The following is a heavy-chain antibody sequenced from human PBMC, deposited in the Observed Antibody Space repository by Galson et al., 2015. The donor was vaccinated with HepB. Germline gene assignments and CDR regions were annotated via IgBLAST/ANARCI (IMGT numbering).Heavy chain of an antibody. CDR3: ARDGSHYDVDY. Sequence: SLRLSCAASGFTFRRYGMHWVRLAPGKGLEWVAFISSGGGRKDYADSVRGRFSISRDDSRDILYLQINSLRVDDAARYYCARDGSHYDVDYWGQGTLVTVFS. D-gene: IGHD1-26*01. V-gene: IGHV3-33*08. CDR2: ISSGGGRK. J-gene: IGHJ4*02. CDR1: GFTFRRYG.